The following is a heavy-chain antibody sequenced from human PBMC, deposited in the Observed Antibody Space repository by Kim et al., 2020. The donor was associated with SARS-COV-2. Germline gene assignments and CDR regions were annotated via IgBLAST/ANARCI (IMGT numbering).Heavy chain of an antibody. CDR2: ISSSSSYI. CDR3: AREVLMGVRGALN. D-gene: IGHD3-10*01. V-gene: IGHV3-21*01. J-gene: IGHJ4*02. CDR1: GFTFSSYS. Sequence: GGSLRLSCAASGFTFSSYSMNWVRQAPGKGLEWVSSISSSSSYIYYADSVKGRFTISRDNAKNSLYLQMNSLRAEDTAVYYCAREVLMGVRGALNWGQGTLVTVSS.